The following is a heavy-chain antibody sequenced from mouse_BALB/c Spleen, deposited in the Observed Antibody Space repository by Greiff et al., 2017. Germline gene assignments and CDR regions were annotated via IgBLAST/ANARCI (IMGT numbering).Heavy chain of an antibody. V-gene: IGHV14-3*02. CDR1: GFNIKDTY. CDR2: IEPANGNT. D-gene: IGHD2-10*01. J-gene: IGHJ2*01. CDR3: ARTYYGNYGGL. Sequence: EVQLQQSGAELVKPGASVKLSCTASGFNIKDTYMHWVQQRPEQGLEWIGRIEPANGNTTYDPKFQGKATITADTSYSTAYLQLSSLTAEDTAVYYCARTYYGNYGGLWGQGTTLTVSS.